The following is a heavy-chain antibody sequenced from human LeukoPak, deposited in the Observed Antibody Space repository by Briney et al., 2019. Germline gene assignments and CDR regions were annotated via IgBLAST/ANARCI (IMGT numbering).Heavy chain of an antibody. CDR3: ARNAYLDY. CDR1: GYTFSNYA. D-gene: IGHD3-16*01. V-gene: IGHV7-4-1*02. Sequence: ASVRASCKASGYTFSNYAMSWVRRAPGQGLEWMGWIDTNTGNPTYVQDFTGRFVFSLDTSVNTAYLQISSLEVEDTAVYYCARNAYLDYWGQGTLVTVSS. J-gene: IGHJ4*02. CDR2: IDTNTGNP.